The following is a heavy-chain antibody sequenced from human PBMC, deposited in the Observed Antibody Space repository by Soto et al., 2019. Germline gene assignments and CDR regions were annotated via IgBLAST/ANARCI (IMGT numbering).Heavy chain of an antibody. V-gene: IGHV3-15*07. D-gene: IGHD6-13*01. CDR1: GFTFSNAW. CDR3: TTETLILAAAGTHPTDY. Sequence: GGSLRLSCAASGFTFSNAWMNWVRQAPGKGLEWVGRIKSKTDGGTTDYAAPVKGRFTISRDDSKNTLYLQMNSLKTEDTAVYYCTTETLILAAAGTHPTDYWGQGTLVTVSS. J-gene: IGHJ4*02. CDR2: IKSKTDGGTT.